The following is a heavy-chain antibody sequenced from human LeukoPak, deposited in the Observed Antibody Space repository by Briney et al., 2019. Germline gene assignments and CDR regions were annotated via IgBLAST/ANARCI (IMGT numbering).Heavy chain of an antibody. CDR1: GFPFSSYA. D-gene: IGHD3-22*01. CDR3: AREARPENYYDSSGSLED. J-gene: IGHJ4*02. CDR2: ISGRGGST. V-gene: IGHV3-23*01. Sequence: PGGSLRLSCAASGFPFSSYAMSWVRQAPGKGLEWVSAISGRGGSTFYADSVKGRFTISRDNSKNTLYLQMNSLRAEDTAVYYCAREARPENYYDSSGSLEDWGQGTLVTVSS.